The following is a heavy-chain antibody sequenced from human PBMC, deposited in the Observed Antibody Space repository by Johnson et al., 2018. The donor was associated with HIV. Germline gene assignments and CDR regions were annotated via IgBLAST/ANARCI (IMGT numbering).Heavy chain of an antibody. CDR3: ARETDYGPPNAFDI. V-gene: IGHV3-53*01. CDR2: IYSGGST. Sequence: EVLLLESGGGLIQPGGSLRLSCAAYGFTVSSNYMSWVRQAPGKGLEWVSVIYSGGSTYNADSVKGRFTISRDNSNNTLYLQMNSLRAEDTAVYYCARETDYGPPNAFDIWGQGTMVTVSS. D-gene: IGHD4-17*01. CDR1: GFTVSSNY. J-gene: IGHJ3*02.